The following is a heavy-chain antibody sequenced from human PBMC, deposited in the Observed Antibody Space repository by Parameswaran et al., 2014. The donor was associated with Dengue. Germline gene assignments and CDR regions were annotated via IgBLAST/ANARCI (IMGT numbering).Heavy chain of an antibody. J-gene: IGHJ5*02. CDR3: ARSRSIAAASGPGWFDP. CDR2: IYHSGST. Sequence: RWIRQPPGKGLEWIGYIYHSGSTYYNPSLKSRVTISVDRSKNQFSLKLSSVTAADTAVYYCARSRSIAAASGPGWFDPWGQGTLVTVSS. V-gene: IGHV4-30-2*01. D-gene: IGHD6-13*01.